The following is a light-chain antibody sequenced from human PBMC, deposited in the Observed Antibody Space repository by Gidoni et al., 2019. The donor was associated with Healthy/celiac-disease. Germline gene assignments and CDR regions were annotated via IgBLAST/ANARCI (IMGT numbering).Light chain of an antibody. Sequence: EIVLTQSPATLSLSPGERATLSCRASQSVSSYLAWYQQKPGQAPFLLIYDASNRATGIPARFSGSGSGTDFTLTISSLEPEDFAVYYCQQRSNWPPLTFGGGTKVEIK. CDR2: DAS. J-gene: IGKJ4*01. CDR1: QSVSSY. CDR3: QQRSNWPPLT. V-gene: IGKV3-11*01.